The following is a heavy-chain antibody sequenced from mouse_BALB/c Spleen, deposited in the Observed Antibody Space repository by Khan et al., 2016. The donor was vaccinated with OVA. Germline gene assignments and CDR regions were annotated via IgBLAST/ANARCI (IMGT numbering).Heavy chain of an antibody. Sequence: QVQLQQSGAELAKPGPSMKMSCKASGYTFTTYWTHWIIQRPGPGLEWIGYINPNTGYNECEQKSKDKATSTADKSSSTVYMQLSSLTSEDSAVYYCATSDQYSGNYSFGMDYWGQGTSVTVSS. CDR1: GYTFTTYW. CDR2: INPNTGYN. CDR3: ATSDQYSGNYSFGMDY. D-gene: IGHD2-1*01. J-gene: IGHJ4*01. V-gene: IGHV1-7*01.